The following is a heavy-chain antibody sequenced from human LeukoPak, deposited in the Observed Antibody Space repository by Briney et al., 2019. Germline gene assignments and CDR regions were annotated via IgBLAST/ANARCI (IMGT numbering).Heavy chain of an antibody. D-gene: IGHD6-19*01. CDR2: ISAYNGNT. Sequence: ASVKVSCKASGYTFTSYGISWVRQAPGQGLEWMGWISAYNGNTNYAQKLQGRVTMTTDTSTSTAYMELRSLRSVDTAVYYCARDRSIKAVAGTIGYWGQGTLVTVSS. CDR1: GYTFTSYG. V-gene: IGHV1-18*01. CDR3: ARDRSIKAVAGTIGY. J-gene: IGHJ4*02.